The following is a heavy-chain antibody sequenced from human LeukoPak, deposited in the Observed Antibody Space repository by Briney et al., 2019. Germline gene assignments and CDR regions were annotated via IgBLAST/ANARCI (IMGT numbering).Heavy chain of an antibody. V-gene: IGHV3-74*01. Sequence: GGSLRLSCAASGFTFSTYWMHWVRQAPGKGLVWVSRINRDGSSTSYADSVKGRFTISRDNAKNTLYLQMNSLRAEDTAVYYCARDRETYYDILTGYYTLGDAFDIWGQGTMVTVSS. J-gene: IGHJ3*02. CDR2: INRDGSST. CDR3: ARDRETYYDILTGYYTLGDAFDI. D-gene: IGHD3-9*01. CDR1: GFTFSTYW.